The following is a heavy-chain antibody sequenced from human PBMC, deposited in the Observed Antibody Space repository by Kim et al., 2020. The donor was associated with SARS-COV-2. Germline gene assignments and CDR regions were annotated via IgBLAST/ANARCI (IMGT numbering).Heavy chain of an antibody. V-gene: IGHV1-18*04. Sequence: ASVKVSCKASGYAFSTYGISWVRQAPGQGLEWMGWISVYNGNIKYAEKFQDRVTMTTDTSTNTAYMELRSLRPDDTALYYCVRAGGVLPPIRDYYYYYGMDVWGQGTTVSVSS. J-gene: IGHJ6*02. CDR1: GYAFSTYG. CDR2: ISVYNGNI. CDR3: VRAGGVLPPIRDYYYYYGMDV. D-gene: IGHD3-16*01.